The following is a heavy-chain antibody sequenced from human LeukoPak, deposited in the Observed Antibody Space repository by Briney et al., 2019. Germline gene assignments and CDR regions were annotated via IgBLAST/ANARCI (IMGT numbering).Heavy chain of an antibody. V-gene: IGHV3-33*01. J-gene: IGHJ6*02. CDR1: GFTFSSYG. CDR3: ARDLYDSSGWPTHGMDV. D-gene: IGHD6-19*01. CDR2: IWYDGSNK. Sequence: PGGSLRLSCAASGFTFSSYGMHWVRQAPGKGLEWVAVIWYDGSNKYYADSVKGRFTISRDNSKNTLYLQMNSLRAEDTAVYYCARDLYDSSGWPTHGMDVWGQGTTVTVSS.